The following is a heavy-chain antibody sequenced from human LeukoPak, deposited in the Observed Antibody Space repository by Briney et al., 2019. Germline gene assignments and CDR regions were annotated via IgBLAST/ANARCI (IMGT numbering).Heavy chain of an antibody. CDR1: GFSFRSFT. J-gene: IGHJ4*02. CDR2: IYSGGST. D-gene: IGHD3-22*01. CDR3: ARESHYYDSSGYYLYYFDY. V-gene: IGHV3-66*01. Sequence: GGSLRLSCSASGFSFRSFTMHWVRQAPGKGLEWVSVIYSGGSTYYADSVKGRFTISRDNSKNTLYLQMNSLRAEDTAVYYCARESHYYDSSGYYLYYFDYWGQGTLVTVSS.